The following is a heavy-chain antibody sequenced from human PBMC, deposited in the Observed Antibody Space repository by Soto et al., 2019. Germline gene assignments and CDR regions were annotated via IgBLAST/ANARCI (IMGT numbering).Heavy chain of an antibody. CDR2: ISYDETNE. CDR3: AKGVVPAAIRGPKAIYYYYYGMDV. V-gene: IGHV3-30*18. Sequence: GGSLRLSCVASGFTFGSHGMHWVRQAPGKGLEWVAVISYDETNEHYVDSVKGRFTISRDNSKNTLYLQMNSLRAEDTAVYYCAKGVVPAAIRGPKAIYYYYYGMDVWGQGTTVTVSS. CDR1: GFTFGSHG. J-gene: IGHJ6*02. D-gene: IGHD2-2*02.